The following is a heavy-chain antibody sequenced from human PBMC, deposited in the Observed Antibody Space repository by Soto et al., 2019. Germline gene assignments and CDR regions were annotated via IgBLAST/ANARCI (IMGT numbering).Heavy chain of an antibody. D-gene: IGHD2-15*01. CDR1: GYSFATYG. V-gene: IGHV1-18*01. CDR2: ITPNNGDT. CDR3: ARLAPCSGGICDSRPLDF. J-gene: IGHJ4*02. Sequence: QVQLQQSGAEVKKPGASLKVSCKASGYSFATYGISWVRQAPGQGLQWMGWITPNNGDTNYAQRLQGRLTMTTDTSTNTAYMELRSLRSDDTAVYFCARLAPCSGGICDSRPLDFWGQGTLVTVSS.